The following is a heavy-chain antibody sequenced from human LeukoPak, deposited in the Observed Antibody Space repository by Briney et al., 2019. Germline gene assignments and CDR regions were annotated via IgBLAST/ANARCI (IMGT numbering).Heavy chain of an antibody. Sequence: GGSLRLSCAASGFSITDHYMDWVRQAPGKGLEWVGRTRNKPNGYTTDYGTSVKGRFIVSRDDSENSLYLQMNGLKTEDTAVYYCVRVRHGDYFDYWGQGTLVTVSS. J-gene: IGHJ4*02. CDR2: TRNKPNGYTT. CDR3: VRVRHGDYFDY. V-gene: IGHV3-72*01. D-gene: IGHD4-17*01. CDR1: GFSITDHY.